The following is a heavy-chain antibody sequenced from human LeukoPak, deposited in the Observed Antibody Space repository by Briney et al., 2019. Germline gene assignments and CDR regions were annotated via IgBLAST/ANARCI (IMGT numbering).Heavy chain of an antibody. J-gene: IGHJ4*02. V-gene: IGHV1-69*05. CDR3: ARSGGKEVAGTDIDY. Sequence: AXVKVSCKASGGTFSSYAISWVRQAPGQGLEWMGGIIPIFGTANYAQKFQGRVTITTDESTSTAYMELSSLRSEDTAVYHCARSGGKEVAGTDIDYWGQGTLVTVSS. CDR2: IIPIFGTA. D-gene: IGHD6-19*01. CDR1: GGTFSSYA.